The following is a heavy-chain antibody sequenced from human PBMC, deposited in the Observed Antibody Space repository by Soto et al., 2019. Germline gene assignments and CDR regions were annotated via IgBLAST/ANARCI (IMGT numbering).Heavy chain of an antibody. CDR3: ARALGGYCSSTSCHDAFDY. V-gene: IGHV3-33*01. Sequence: SLRLSCAASGFTFSSYGMHWVRQAPGKGLEWVAVIWYDGSNKYYADSVKGRFTISRDNSKNTLYLQMNSLRAEDTAVYYCARALGGYCSSTSCHDAFDYWGQGTLVTVSS. D-gene: IGHD2-2*03. J-gene: IGHJ4*02. CDR1: GFTFSSYG. CDR2: IWYDGSNK.